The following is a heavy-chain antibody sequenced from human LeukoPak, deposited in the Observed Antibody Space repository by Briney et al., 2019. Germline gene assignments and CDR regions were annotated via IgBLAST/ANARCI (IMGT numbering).Heavy chain of an antibody. Sequence: SVKVSCKASGGTFSSYAISWVRQAPGQGLEWMGGIIPIFGTANYAQKFQGRVTITADKSTSTAYMELSSLRSEDTAVYYCARAHRYDSASGDYSYYYYMDVWGKGTTVTISS. D-gene: IGHD3-22*01. V-gene: IGHV1-69*06. CDR3: ARAHRYDSASGDYSYYYYMDV. J-gene: IGHJ6*03. CDR2: IIPIFGTA. CDR1: GGTFSSYA.